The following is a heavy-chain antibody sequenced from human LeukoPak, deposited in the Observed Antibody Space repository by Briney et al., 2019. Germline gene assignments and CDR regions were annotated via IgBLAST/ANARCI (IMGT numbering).Heavy chain of an antibody. CDR2: ISGSGGST. CDR3: AKNHDSSGYLNWFDP. D-gene: IGHD3-22*01. Sequence: GGSLRLSCAASGFTFSSYAMSWVRQAPGKGLEWVSAISGSGGSTYYADSVKGRFTISRDNSKNTLYLQMNSLRAEDTAVYYCAKNHDSSGYLNWFDPWGQGTLVTVSS. CDR1: GFTFSSYA. J-gene: IGHJ5*02. V-gene: IGHV3-23*01.